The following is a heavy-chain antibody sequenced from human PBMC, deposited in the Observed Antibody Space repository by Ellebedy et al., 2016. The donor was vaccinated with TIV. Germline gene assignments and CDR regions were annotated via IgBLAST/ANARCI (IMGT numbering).Heavy chain of an antibody. CDR1: GFTVSSNS. CDR3: ARKHLYGLD. J-gene: IGHJ4*02. D-gene: IGHD3-10*01. CDR2: IYSGGGT. Sequence: PGGSLRLSCAASGFTVSSNSMNWVRQALGKGLEWVSVIYSGGGTSYADSVKGRFTIFRDTYKNTLFLQMNSLRAEDTAVYYCARKHLYGLDWGQGTLVTVSS. V-gene: IGHV3-66*01.